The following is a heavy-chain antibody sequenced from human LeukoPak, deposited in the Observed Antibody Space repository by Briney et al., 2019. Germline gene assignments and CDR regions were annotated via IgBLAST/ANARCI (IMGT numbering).Heavy chain of an antibody. D-gene: IGHD5-12*01. J-gene: IGHJ4*02. V-gene: IGHV4-59*08. Sequence: PSETLSLTCTVSGGSISPYYWSWIRQSPGKGLEWIGYIYSSGSANYNPFLKSRVTISVDTSKNQFSLKLSSVTAADTAVYYCARMGGYSGYATHWGQGTLVTVSS. CDR1: GGSISPYY. CDR3: ARMGGYSGYATH. CDR2: IYSSGSA.